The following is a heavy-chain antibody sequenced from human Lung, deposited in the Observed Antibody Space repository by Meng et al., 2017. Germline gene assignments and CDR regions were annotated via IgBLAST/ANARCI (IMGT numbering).Heavy chain of an antibody. V-gene: IGHV4-39*07. CDR1: GGSISSGRYY. Sequence: QLQLQGSGPGRGKPSATLSLTCTASGGSISSGRYYWGWIRQPPGKGLEWIGIISYSGNTFYNPSLKSRVTISLDRSKNQFSLRLDSVTAADTAVYHCASLLHSGNFDYWGQGMLVTVSS. D-gene: IGHD2-15*01. CDR2: ISYSGNT. J-gene: IGHJ4*02. CDR3: ASLLHSGNFDY.